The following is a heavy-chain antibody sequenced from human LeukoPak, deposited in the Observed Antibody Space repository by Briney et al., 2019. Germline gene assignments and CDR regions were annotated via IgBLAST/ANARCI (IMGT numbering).Heavy chain of an antibody. D-gene: IGHD3-10*01. J-gene: IGHJ4*02. CDR3: ARESGSVWFGEFTSPFDY. V-gene: IGHV1-2*02. Sequence: ASVKVSCKASGYTFTGYYMHWVRQAPGQGLEWMGWINPSSGGTNYAQKFQGRVTMTRDTSISTAYMELSRLRSDDTAVYYCARESGSVWFGEFTSPFDYWGQGTLVTVSS. CDR2: INPSSGGT. CDR1: GYTFTGYY.